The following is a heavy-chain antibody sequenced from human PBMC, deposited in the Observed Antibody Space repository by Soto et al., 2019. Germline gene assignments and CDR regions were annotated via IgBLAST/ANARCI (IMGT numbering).Heavy chain of an antibody. V-gene: IGHV3-30*18. CDR3: AKETSEGRYYYDSSGYIDY. CDR1: GFTFSSYG. CDR2: ISYDGSNK. D-gene: IGHD3-22*01. J-gene: IGHJ4*02. Sequence: VQLVASGGGVVQPGRSLRLSCAASGFTFSSYGMHWVRQAPGKGLAWVAVISYDGSNKYYADSVKGRFTISRDNSKNTLYLQMNSLRAEDTAVYYCAKETSEGRYYYDSSGYIDYWGQGTLVTVSS.